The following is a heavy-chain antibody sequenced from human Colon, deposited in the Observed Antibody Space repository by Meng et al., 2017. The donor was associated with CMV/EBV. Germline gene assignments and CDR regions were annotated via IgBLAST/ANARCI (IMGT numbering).Heavy chain of an antibody. D-gene: IGHD1-1*01. V-gene: IGHV1-18*01. J-gene: IGHJ4*02. CDR3: ARGRPNWSGVLDY. CDR1: GYTFTSYG. Sequence: QVQPVQSGAEVREPGASVFVSCRSSGYTFTSYGINWVRQAPGQGREWMGWISGSTGYTNRAQKFQGRVTMTTDTSTSTAYLALTSLTSNDTAVYYCARGRPNWSGVLDYWGQGTLVTVSS. CDR2: ISGSTGYT.